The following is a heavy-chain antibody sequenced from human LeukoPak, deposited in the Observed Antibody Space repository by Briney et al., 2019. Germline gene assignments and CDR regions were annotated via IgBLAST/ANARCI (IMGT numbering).Heavy chain of an antibody. J-gene: IGHJ6*03. CDR2: INSDGSST. V-gene: IGHV3-74*01. CDR1: GFTFSHYG. CDR3: ARVPSYYYYYMGV. Sequence: PGGSLRLSCAASGFTFSHYGMTWVRQAPGKGLVWVSRINSDGSSTSYADSVKGRFTISRDNAKNTLYLQMNSLRAEDTAVYYCARVPSYYYYYMGVWGKGTTVTVSS.